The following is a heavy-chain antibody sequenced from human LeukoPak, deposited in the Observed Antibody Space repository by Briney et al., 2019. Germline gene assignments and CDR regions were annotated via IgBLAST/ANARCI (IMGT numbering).Heavy chain of an antibody. D-gene: IGHD6-19*01. CDR2: FDPEDGET. CDR3: ARGISGWFHAFDI. J-gene: IGHJ3*02. CDR1: GYTLTESS. V-gene: IGHV1-24*01. Sequence: ASVKVSCKGSGYTLTESSMHWVRQAPGKGLEWMGGFDPEDGETVYAQKFQGRVTMTEDTSIDTAYMELSSLRSEDTAVYYCARGISGWFHAFDIWGQGTMVTVSS.